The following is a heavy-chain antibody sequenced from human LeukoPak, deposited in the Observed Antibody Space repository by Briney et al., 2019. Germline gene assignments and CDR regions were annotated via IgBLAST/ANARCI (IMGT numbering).Heavy chain of an antibody. V-gene: IGHV3-23*01. D-gene: IGHD6-13*01. J-gene: IGHJ5*02. CDR2: ISGSGGST. Sequence: GGSLRLSCAASGFTVSTYGMSWVRQAPGKGLEWVSAISGSGGSTYYADSVKGRFTISRDNSKNTLYLQMNSLRAEDTAVYYCAKQIAADTSSFDPWGQGTLVTVSS. CDR1: GFTVSTYG. CDR3: AKQIAADTSSFDP.